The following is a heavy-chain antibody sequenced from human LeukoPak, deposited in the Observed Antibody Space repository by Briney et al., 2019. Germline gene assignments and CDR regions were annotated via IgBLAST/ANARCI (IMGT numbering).Heavy chain of an antibody. Sequence: ASVKVSCKASGYTFAKSHYIHWVRQAPGQGLEWMGIINPSDGTTFYAQKFQGRVTMTRDTSTNTAYMELSSLRSEDTAVFYCARGPTDTDFDSWGQGSLVTVSS. CDR3: ARGPTDTDFDS. CDR2: INPSDGTT. J-gene: IGHJ4*02. CDR1: GYTFAKSHY. V-gene: IGHV1-46*01.